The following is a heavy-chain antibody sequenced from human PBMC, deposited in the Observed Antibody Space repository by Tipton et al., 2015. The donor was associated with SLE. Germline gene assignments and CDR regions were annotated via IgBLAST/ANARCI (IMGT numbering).Heavy chain of an antibody. Sequence: LSLTCTVSGGSISSYYWSWIRQPPGKGLEWIGYIYYSGSTNYNPSLQSRVTISVDTSKNQFSLKLSSVTAADTAVYYCARAPYYDSSGLPYYYYYMDVWGKGTTVTVSS. V-gene: IGHV4-59*01. CDR2: IYYSGST. CDR3: ARAPYYDSSGLPYYYYYMDV. J-gene: IGHJ6*03. D-gene: IGHD3-22*01. CDR1: GGSISSYY.